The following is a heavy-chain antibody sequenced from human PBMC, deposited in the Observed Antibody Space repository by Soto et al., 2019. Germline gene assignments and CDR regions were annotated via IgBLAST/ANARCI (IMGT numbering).Heavy chain of an antibody. CDR3: AREAGNDSSGYYYGKSFDY. CDR1: GGTFSSYA. Sequence: RASVKVSCKASGGTFSSYAISWVRQAPGQGLEWMGGIIPIFGTANYAQKFQGRVTITADESTSTAYMELSSLRSEDTAVYYCAREAGNDSSGYYYGKSFDYWGQGTLVTVSS. CDR2: IIPIFGTA. V-gene: IGHV1-69*13. D-gene: IGHD3-22*01. J-gene: IGHJ4*02.